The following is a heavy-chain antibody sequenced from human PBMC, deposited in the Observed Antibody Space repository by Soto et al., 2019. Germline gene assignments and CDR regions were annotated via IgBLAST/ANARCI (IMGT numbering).Heavy chain of an antibody. Sequence: SETLSLTCAVYGGSFSGYYWSWIRQPPGKGLEWIGYIYYRGSTNYNPSLKSRVNISVDTSKNQFSLKLSSVTAADTAVYYGAGKYSSGWRYYNGMDVGGKGTTVT. CDR2: IYYRGST. V-gene: IGHV4-59*01. J-gene: IGHJ6*04. CDR3: AGKYSSGWRYYNGMDV. D-gene: IGHD6-25*01. CDR1: GGSFSGYY.